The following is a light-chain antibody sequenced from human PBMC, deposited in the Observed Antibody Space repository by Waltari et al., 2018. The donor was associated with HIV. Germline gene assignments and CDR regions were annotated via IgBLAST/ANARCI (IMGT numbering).Light chain of an antibody. CDR1: SSNL. CDR2: EGR. CDR3: CSYVGGVNSFVL. J-gene: IGLJ2*01. Sequence: QSALTQPASVSGSPGQSITIPCTGTSSNLVSWYQQHPGKAPKLIIYEGRKRPSGVSDRFSAYKSGNTASRTISGVQAADEAEYHCCSYVGGVNSFVLFGGGTKLTGL. V-gene: IGLV2-23*01.